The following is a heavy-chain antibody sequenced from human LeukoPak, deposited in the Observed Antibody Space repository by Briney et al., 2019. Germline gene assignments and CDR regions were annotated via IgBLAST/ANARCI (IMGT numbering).Heavy chain of an antibody. CDR2: FYYSGST. Sequence: SETLSLTCIVSGCSISSCSYYWGWIRQPPGKGLEWLGSFYYSGSTYYNPSLKSRVTISVDSSKNQFSLKLSSVTAANTAVYYGASVMLGIVGATIGYFDYWGQGTLVTVSS. V-gene: IGHV4-39*01. D-gene: IGHD1-26*01. J-gene: IGHJ4*02. CDR1: GCSISSCSYY. CDR3: ASVMLGIVGATIGYFDY.